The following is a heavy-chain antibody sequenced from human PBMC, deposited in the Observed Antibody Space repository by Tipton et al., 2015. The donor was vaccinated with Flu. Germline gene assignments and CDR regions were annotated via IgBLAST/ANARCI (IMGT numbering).Heavy chain of an antibody. Sequence: GSLRLSCVASGFSFSGSAMTWVRQAPGKGLEWVPVITGTGRTTFYAESVKGRFTISRDNARNSSYLQMNSLRAEDTAVYHCARFAGGPWGQGTLVTVSS. D-gene: IGHD3-16*01. CDR3: ARFAGGP. CDR1: GFSFSGSA. CDR2: ITGTGRTT. V-gene: IGHV3-23*01. J-gene: IGHJ5*02.